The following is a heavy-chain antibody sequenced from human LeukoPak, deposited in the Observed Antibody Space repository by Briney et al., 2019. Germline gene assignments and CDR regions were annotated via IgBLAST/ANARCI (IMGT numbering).Heavy chain of an antibody. J-gene: IGHJ4*02. Sequence: PSETLSLTCTVSGGFIRDSGYYWGWIRQPPGKGLEWIGTVFYSGGTYYNSSLQSRVTISVDTSKNQFSLRLSSVTPADTAIYYCARLSNDYGVYEGHYWGQGTLVTVSP. CDR2: VFYSGGT. CDR3: ARLSNDYGVYEGHY. V-gene: IGHV4-39*01. CDR1: GGFIRDSGYY. D-gene: IGHD4-17*01.